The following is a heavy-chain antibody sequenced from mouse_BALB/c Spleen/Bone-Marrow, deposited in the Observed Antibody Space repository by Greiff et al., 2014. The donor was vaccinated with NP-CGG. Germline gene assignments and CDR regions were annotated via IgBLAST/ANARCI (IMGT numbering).Heavy chain of an antibody. CDR1: GYTFTSYW. V-gene: IGHV1-69*02. D-gene: IGHD4-1*01. Sequence: QVQLMESGAELVRPGASVKLSCKASGYTFTSYWINWVKQRPGQGLEWIGNIYPSDSYTNYNQKFKDKATLTVDKSSSTAYMQLSSPTSEDSAVYYCTTGTRFAYWGQGTLVTVSA. CDR2: IYPSDSYT. CDR3: TTGTRFAY. J-gene: IGHJ3*01.